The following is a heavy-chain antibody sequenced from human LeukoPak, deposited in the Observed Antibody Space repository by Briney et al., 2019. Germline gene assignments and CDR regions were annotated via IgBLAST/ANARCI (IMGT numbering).Heavy chain of an antibody. CDR3: GTWTTVASYFDY. CDR2: ISSSITYI. CDR1: GFTFSTYS. J-gene: IGHJ4*02. V-gene: IGHV3-21*06. Sequence: GGSLRLSCAASGFTFSTYSMNWVRQAPGKGLEWVSSISSSITYIYYADSVKGRFTISRDNAKNSLYLQMNSLRAEDTAVYYCGTWTTVASYFDYWGQGTLVTVSS. D-gene: IGHD4-17*01.